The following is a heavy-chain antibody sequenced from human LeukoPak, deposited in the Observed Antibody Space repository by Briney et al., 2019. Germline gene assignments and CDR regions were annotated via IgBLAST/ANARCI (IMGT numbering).Heavy chain of an antibody. CDR3: AKDRAPLDYSNLEYFQH. J-gene: IGHJ1*01. D-gene: IGHD4-11*01. Sequence: PGGSLRLSCAASGFTFSSYAMSWVRQAPGKGLEWVSAISGSGGSTYYADSVKGRFTISRDNSKNTLYLQMNSLRAEDTAVYYCAKDRAPLDYSNLEYFQHWGQGTLVTVSS. CDR1: GFTFSSYA. CDR2: ISGSGGST. V-gene: IGHV3-23*01.